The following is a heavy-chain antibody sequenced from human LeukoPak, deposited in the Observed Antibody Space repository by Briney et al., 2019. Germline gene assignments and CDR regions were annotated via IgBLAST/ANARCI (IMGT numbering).Heavy chain of an antibody. J-gene: IGHJ5*02. V-gene: IGHV1-69*13. CDR2: IIPIFGTA. D-gene: IGHD6-13*01. Sequence: GASVKVSCKASGGTFSSYAIGWVRQAPGQGLEWMGGIIPIFGTANYAQKFQGRVTITADESTSTAYMELSSLRSEDTAVYYCARDPRVAAADDWFDPWGQGTLVTVSS. CDR3: ARDPRVAAADDWFDP. CDR1: GGTFSSYA.